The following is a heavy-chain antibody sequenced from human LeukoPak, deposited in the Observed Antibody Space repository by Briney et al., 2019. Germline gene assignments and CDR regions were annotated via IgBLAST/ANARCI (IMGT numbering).Heavy chain of an antibody. CDR2: IYYSGST. J-gene: IGHJ4*02. D-gene: IGHD3-22*01. CDR1: GGSISSYY. V-gene: IGHV4-59*01. CDR3: AREAGGSSGYGYFDY. Sequence: PSETLSLTCTDSGGSISSYYWSWIRQPPGKGLEWIGYIYYSGSTNYNPSLKSRVTISVDTSKNQFSLKLSSVTAADTAVYYCAREAGGSSGYGYFDYWGQGTLVTVSS.